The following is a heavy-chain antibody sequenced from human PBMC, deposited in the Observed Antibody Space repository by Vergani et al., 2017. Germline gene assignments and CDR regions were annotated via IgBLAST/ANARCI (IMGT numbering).Heavy chain of an antibody. Sequence: QVQLVQSGAEVKKPGASVKVSCKASGYTFTGYYMHWVRQAPGQGLEWMGGINPNSGGTNYAQKFQGRVTMTRDTSISTAYMELGRLRADDTAVYYSARVGYYDSSVYWSYYYGMDVWGQGTTVTVSS. D-gene: IGHD3-22*01. J-gene: IGHJ6*02. CDR2: INPNSGGT. CDR1: GYTFTGYY. CDR3: ARVGYYDSSVYWSYYYGMDV. V-gene: IGHV1-2*02.